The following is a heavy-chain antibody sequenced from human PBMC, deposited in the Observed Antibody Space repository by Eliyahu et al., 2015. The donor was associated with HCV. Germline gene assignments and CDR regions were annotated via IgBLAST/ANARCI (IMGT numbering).Heavy chain of an antibody. CDR3: ARSGAISWTGSPPANY. D-gene: IGHD2-2*02. CDR1: GDTFGNYG. J-gene: IGHJ4*02. CDR2: ISAYHGKT. V-gene: IGHV1-18*01. Sequence: QVQLVQSGAEVKKPGASVKVSCKASGDTFGNYGFNWVRQAPGQGLEWMGWISAYHGKTKYXQKFQGRVILTTDTSTSTAHMELRSLISDDTALYFCARSGAISWTGSPPANYWGQGTLVTVSS.